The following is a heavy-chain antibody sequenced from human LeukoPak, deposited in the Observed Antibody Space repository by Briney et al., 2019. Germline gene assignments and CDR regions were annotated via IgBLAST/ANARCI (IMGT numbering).Heavy chain of an antibody. V-gene: IGHV1-2*02. CDR1: GGTFSSYA. Sequence: ASVKVSCKASGGTFSSYAISWVRQAPGQGLEWMGWVNPNSGATNYAQKFQGRVTMTRDTSLSTVYVELTWLTSDDTAVYYCARGVYYDSSGYYSDYWGQGTLVTVSS. CDR2: VNPNSGAT. J-gene: IGHJ4*02. D-gene: IGHD3-22*01. CDR3: ARGVYYDSSGYYSDY.